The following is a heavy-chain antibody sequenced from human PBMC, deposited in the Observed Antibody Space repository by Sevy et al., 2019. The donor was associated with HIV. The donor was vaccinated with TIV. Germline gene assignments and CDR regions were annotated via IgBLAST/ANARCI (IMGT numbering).Heavy chain of an antibody. CDR2: IYYDEISQ. V-gene: IGHV3-33*01. D-gene: IGHD4-17*01. J-gene: IGHJ4*02. CDR1: GFNFSIYG. CDR3: VRGRDYGNFDY. Sequence: GGSLRLSCAASGFNFSIYGMHWVRQAPGKGLEWVALIYYDEISQYYADSVKGRFTISRDNSENTLYLKMNSLRVEDTALYYCVRGRDYGNFDYWGQGTLVTVSS.